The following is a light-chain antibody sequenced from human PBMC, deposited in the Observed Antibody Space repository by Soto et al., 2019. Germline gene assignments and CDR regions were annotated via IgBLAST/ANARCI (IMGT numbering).Light chain of an antibody. J-gene: IGLJ2*01. CDR3: SSYAGRNNLV. Sequence: QSALTQPPSASGSPGQSVTISCTGTSSDVGGYNYVSWYQQHPGKAPKLMIYEVTKRPSGVPDRFSGSKSGNTASLTVSGLQAEDEDYYYCSSYAGRNNLVFGGGTQLTVL. CDR1: SSDVGGYNY. CDR2: EVT. V-gene: IGLV2-8*01.